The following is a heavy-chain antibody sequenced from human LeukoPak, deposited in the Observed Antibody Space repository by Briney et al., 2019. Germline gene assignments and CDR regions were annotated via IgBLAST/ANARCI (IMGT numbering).Heavy chain of an antibody. Sequence: GGSLRLPCAASGFTFSNYWMSWVRQAPGKGLEWVANIKQDGSEKYYVNSVKGRFTISRDNAKNSLYLQMNSLRAEDTAIYFCAREDDWNYEDYWGQGTLVTVPS. J-gene: IGHJ4*02. CDR3: AREDDWNYEDY. V-gene: IGHV3-7*01. CDR1: GFTFSNYW. D-gene: IGHD1-7*01. CDR2: IKQDGSEK.